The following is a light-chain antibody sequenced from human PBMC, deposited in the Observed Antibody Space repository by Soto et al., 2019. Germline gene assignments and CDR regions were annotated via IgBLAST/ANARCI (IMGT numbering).Light chain of an antibody. CDR2: EVT. J-gene: IGLJ7*01. CDR1: SSDIGGYDF. V-gene: IGLV2-8*01. CDR3: CSYLGSSTV. Sequence: ALTQPPSASGSPGQSVTISCTGSSSDIGGYDFVSWYQQHPGKVPKLLIYEVTKRPSGVPDRFSGSKSGNTASLTVSGLQADDEADYYCCSYLGSSTVFGGGTQLTVL.